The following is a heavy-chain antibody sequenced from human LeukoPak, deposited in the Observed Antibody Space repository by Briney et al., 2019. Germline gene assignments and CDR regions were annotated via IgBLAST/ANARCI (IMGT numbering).Heavy chain of an antibody. CDR3: ARAAPSIAVAGTPNFDY. Sequence: SQTLSLTCTVSGGSISSGDYYWSWIRQPPGKGLEWIGYIYYSGSTYYNPSLKSRVTISVDTSENQFSLKLSSVTAADTAVYYCARAAPSIAVAGTPNFDYWGQGTLVTVSS. D-gene: IGHD6-19*01. V-gene: IGHV4-30-4*01. CDR1: GGSISSGDYY. CDR2: IYYSGST. J-gene: IGHJ4*02.